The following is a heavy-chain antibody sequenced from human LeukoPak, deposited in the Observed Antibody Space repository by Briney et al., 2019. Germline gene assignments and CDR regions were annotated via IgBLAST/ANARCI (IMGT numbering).Heavy chain of an antibody. J-gene: IGHJ4*02. CDR1: GFTFSSYS. Sequence: GGSLRLSCAASGFTFSSYSMNWVRQAPGKGLEWVSHISSSSSTIYYADSVKGRFTISRDNAKNSLYLQMNSLRAEDTAVYYCARRAGAYSHPYDYWGQGTLVTVSS. CDR3: ARRAGAYSHPYDY. CDR2: ISSSSSTI. V-gene: IGHV3-48*01. D-gene: IGHD4/OR15-4a*01.